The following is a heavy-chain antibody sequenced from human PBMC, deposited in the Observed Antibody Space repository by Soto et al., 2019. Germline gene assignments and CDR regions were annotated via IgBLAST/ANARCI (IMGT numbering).Heavy chain of an antibody. D-gene: IGHD2-15*01. CDR1: GFTFSSYG. V-gene: IGHV3-30*18. CDR2: ISYDGSNK. Sequence: GGSLRLSCAASGFTFSSYGMHWVRQAPGKGLEWVAVISYDGSNKYYADSVKGRFTISRDNSKNTLYLQMNSLRAEDTAVYYCAKYPPAFLIAERGYFDYWGQGTLVTVSS. J-gene: IGHJ4*02. CDR3: AKYPPAFLIAERGYFDY.